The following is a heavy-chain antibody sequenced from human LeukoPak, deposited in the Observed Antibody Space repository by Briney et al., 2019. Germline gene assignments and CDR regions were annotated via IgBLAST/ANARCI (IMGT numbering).Heavy chain of an antibody. CDR1: GGSFSGYY. V-gene: IGHV4-34*01. D-gene: IGHD6-19*01. CDR2: INHSGST. CDR3: ARRAQWLVGIGFYYYMDV. J-gene: IGHJ6*03. Sequence: SETLCLTCAVYGGSFSGYYWSWIRQPPGKGLEWGEQINHSGSTNYNPYLMSRVTTSVDTSKIQFSLKLSSVTAADTAVYYCARRAQWLVGIGFYYYMDVWGKGTTVTISS.